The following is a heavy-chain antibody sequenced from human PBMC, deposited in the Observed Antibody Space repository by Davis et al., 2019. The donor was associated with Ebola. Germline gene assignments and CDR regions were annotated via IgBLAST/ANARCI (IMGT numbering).Heavy chain of an antibody. J-gene: IGHJ4*02. CDR1: GFTFIGYG. Sequence: ASVKVSCKSSGFTFIGYGFSWVRQAPGQGLEWMGIINPSGGSTSYAQKFQGRVTMTRDTSTSTVYMELSSLRSEDTAVYYCARDGQLARLFDYWGQGTLVTVSS. V-gene: IGHV1-46*01. D-gene: IGHD6-13*01. CDR2: INPSGGST. CDR3: ARDGQLARLFDY.